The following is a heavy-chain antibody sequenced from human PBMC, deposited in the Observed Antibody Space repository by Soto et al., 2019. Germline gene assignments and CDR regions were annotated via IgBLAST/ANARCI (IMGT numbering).Heavy chain of an antibody. CDR1: GYTIPSYY. CDR2: INPSGGST. V-gene: IGHV1-46*01. J-gene: IGHJ6*02. CDR3: ARVSSSSSSRFNGMDV. D-gene: IGHD6-6*01. Sequence: ASVPVSCKASGYTIPSYYMHWVRQDTGQGLEWMGIINPSGGSTSYAQKFQGRVTMTRDTSTSTVYMELSSLRSEDTAVYYCARVSSSSSSRFNGMDVWGQGTTVTVSS.